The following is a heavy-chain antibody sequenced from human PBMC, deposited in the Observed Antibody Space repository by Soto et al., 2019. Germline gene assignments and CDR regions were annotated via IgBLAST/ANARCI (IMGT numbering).Heavy chain of an antibody. J-gene: IGHJ4*02. Sequence: QVQLVQSGAEVKKPGSSVKVSCKASGGTFSSYAISWVRQAPGQGLEWMGGMIPIIGTAKYAQKFQGRVTITADESTSTAYMELSSLRSEDTAVYYCASLLRGYNGKGDYWGQGTLVTVSS. CDR1: GGTFSSYA. CDR3: ASLLRGYNGKGDY. D-gene: IGHD5-12*01. V-gene: IGHV1-69*12. CDR2: MIPIIGTA.